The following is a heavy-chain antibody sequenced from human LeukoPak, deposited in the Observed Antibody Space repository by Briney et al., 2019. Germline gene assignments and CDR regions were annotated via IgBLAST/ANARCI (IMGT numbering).Heavy chain of an antibody. Sequence: ASVKVSCKASGYTFTDYDMHWVRQAPGQRLEWMGWINPNSDTNYAQKFQGRVTMTRDTSTSTGYMELTRLTSDDTAVHFCARIRWMDSWGRGTLVTVSS. J-gene: IGHJ5*01. CDR2: INPNSDT. CDR3: ARIRWMDS. CDR1: GYTFTDYD. V-gene: IGHV1-2*02.